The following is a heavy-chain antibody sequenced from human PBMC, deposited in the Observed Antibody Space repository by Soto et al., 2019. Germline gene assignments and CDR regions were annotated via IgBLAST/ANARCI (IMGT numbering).Heavy chain of an antibody. CDR2: IWSDGSMR. CDR1: GFTFTRHG. CDR3: ARTLPPPIVAVPAAPDYHVDL. J-gene: IGHJ2*01. Sequence: QVQLVESGGGVVQAGGSLRLSCTASGFTFTRHGMHWVRQAPGKGLEWVAFIWSDGSMRYYADFVKGRFSISKDNSNNTLYLQMNSLTVEDTAVYYCARTLPPPIVAVPAAPDYHVDLWGPGTLVTVSS. D-gene: IGHD2-15*01. V-gene: IGHV3-33*03.